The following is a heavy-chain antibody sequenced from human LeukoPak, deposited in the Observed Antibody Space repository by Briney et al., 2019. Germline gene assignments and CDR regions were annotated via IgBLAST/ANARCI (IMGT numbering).Heavy chain of an antibody. Sequence: ASVKVSCKASGYTFTCYYMHWVRQAPGQGLEWMGRINPNSGGTNYAQKFQGRVTMTRDTSISTAYMELSRLRSDDTAVYYCARGSGYSSGLIDYWGQGTLVTVSS. CDR3: ARGSGYSSGLIDY. D-gene: IGHD6-19*01. CDR2: INPNSGGT. J-gene: IGHJ4*02. V-gene: IGHV1-2*06. CDR1: GYTFTCYY.